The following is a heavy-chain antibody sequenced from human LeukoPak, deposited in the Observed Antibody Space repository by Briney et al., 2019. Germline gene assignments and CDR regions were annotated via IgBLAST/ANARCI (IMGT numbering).Heavy chain of an antibody. J-gene: IGHJ4*02. Sequence: GGSLRLSCAGSGFTFSRYWMSWVRQAPGKGLEWVANIKEDGSEKYYVDSVKGRFTISRDNAKNSLSLQMNSLRAEDTAVYYCARLTGTGYWGQGTLVTVSS. CDR3: ARLTGTGY. CDR2: IKEDGSEK. CDR1: GFTFSRYW. V-gene: IGHV3-7*01. D-gene: IGHD1-20*01.